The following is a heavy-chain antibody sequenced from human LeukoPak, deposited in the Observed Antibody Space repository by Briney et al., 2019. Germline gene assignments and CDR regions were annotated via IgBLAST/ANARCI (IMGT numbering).Heavy chain of an antibody. CDR3: ATGSGFYNWFDP. V-gene: IGHV4-59*01. CDR2: IHYSGST. Sequence: SETLSLTCTVSGGSISSSYWSWMRQPPGKGLEWIGYIHYSGSTNYNPSLKSRVFISVDTSKKQLSLKLSSVTAADTSVYYCATGSGFYNWFDPWGQGTLVTVSS. J-gene: IGHJ5*02. CDR1: GGSISSSY. D-gene: IGHD3-22*01.